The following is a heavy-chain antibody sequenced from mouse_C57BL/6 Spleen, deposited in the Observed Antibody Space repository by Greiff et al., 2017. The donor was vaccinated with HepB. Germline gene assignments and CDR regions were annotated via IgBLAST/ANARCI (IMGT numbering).Heavy chain of an antibody. Sequence: ESGPGLVKPSQSLSLTCSVTGYSITSGYYWNWIRQFPGNKLEWMGYISYDGSNNYNPSLKNRISITRDTSKNQFFLKLNSVTTEDTATYYCARESTTVVGGYFDVWGTGTTVTVSS. CDR2: ISYDGSN. CDR1: GYSITSGYY. V-gene: IGHV3-6*01. J-gene: IGHJ1*03. D-gene: IGHD1-1*01. CDR3: ARESTTVVGGYFDV.